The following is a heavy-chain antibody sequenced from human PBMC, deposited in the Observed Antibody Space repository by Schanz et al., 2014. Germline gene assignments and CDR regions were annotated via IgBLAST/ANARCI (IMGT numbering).Heavy chain of an antibody. CDR3: AKGVGEYYHYYGMDV. CDR1: RFTFSSYA. V-gene: IGHV3-23*01. Sequence: EVQLLESGGGLVQPGGSLRLSCAASRFTFSSYAMSWVRQAPGKGLEWVSGISGSGGSTYYADSVKGRFTISRDNSKNTLSVQMNSLRAEDTAVYYCAKGVGEYYHYYGMDVWGQGTTVTVSS. J-gene: IGHJ6*02. D-gene: IGHD1-26*01. CDR2: ISGSGGST.